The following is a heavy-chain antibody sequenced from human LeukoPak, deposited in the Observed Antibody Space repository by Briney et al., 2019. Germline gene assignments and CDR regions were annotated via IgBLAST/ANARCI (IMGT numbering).Heavy chain of an antibody. CDR3: ATEREKSLEY. D-gene: IGHD5-24*01. CDR1: EFTFSSYA. J-gene: IGHJ4*02. Sequence: GGSLRLSCAASEFTFSSYAMSWVRQAPGKGLEWVSAISRDGANTYYADSVKGRLTISGDMSLNILYLQMIDLRAEDTAVYYCATEREKSLEYWGQGTLVTVSS. V-gene: IGHV3-23*01. CDR2: ISRDGANT.